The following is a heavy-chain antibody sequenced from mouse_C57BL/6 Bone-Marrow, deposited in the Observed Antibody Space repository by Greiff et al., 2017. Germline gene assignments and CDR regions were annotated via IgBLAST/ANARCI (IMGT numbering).Heavy chain of an antibody. J-gene: IGHJ1*03. V-gene: IGHV14-4*01. CDR3: TTWLLRYFDV. CDR2: IDPENGDT. D-gene: IGHD2-3*01. CDR1: GFNIKDDY. Sequence: EVKLMESGAELVRPGASVKLSCTASGFNIKDDYMHWVKQRPEQGLEWIGWIDPENGDTEYASKFQGKATITADTSSNTAYLQLSSLTSEDTAVYYCTTWLLRYFDVWGTGTTVTVSS.